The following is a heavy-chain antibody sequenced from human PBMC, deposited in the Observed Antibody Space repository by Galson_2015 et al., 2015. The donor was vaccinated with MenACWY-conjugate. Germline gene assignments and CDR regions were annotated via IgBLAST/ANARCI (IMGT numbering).Heavy chain of an antibody. Sequence: QSGAEVKKPGESLQISCTASAYTFTNYWIGWVRQMPGKGLEWMGIIWPGDSDTRYSPSFQGQVTISVDKSITTAYLQWSSLKASDTAMYYCARQPPLRDAYNYFDYWGQGALVTVSS. D-gene: IGHD5-24*01. CDR2: IWPGDSDT. CDR3: ARQPPLRDAYNYFDY. CDR1: AYTFTNYW. V-gene: IGHV5-51*01. J-gene: IGHJ4*02.